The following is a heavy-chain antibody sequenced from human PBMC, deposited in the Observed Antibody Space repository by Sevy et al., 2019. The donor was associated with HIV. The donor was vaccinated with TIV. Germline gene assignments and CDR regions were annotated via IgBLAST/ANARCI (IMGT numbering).Heavy chain of an antibody. D-gene: IGHD3-3*01. V-gene: IGHV3-7*01. CDR3: TVGPY. Sequence: GGSLRLSCAVSGFTFSTQWMSWVRQAPGKGPEWVANISPDGGIRDYVDSVKGRFTISRDNPENSLYLEMNSLTAEDTALYYCTVGPYWGQGTVVTVSS. CDR2: ISPDGGIR. J-gene: IGHJ4*02. CDR1: GFTFSTQW.